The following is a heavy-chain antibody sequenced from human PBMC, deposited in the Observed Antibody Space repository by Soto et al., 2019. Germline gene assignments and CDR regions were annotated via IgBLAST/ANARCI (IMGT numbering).Heavy chain of an antibody. CDR2: ISSTSSYI. Sequence: PGGSLRLSCAASGFTFSSYSMNWVRQAPGEGLEWVSSISSTSSYIYYADSVRGRFTISRDNAKNSLYLQLNSLRAEDTAVYYCARDPSYFDFWGQGTLVTVSS. CDR3: ARDPSYFDF. J-gene: IGHJ4*02. CDR1: GFTFSSYS. V-gene: IGHV3-21*01.